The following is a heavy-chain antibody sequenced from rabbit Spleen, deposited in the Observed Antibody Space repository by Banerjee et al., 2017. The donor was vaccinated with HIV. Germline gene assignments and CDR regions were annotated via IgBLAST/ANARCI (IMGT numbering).Heavy chain of an antibody. V-gene: IGHV1S45*01. D-gene: IGHD4-1*01. J-gene: IGHJ4*01. CDR2: IHGGGGSNT. CDR1: GFSFSSSYY. CDR3: ARSEGVYGWGFWL. Sequence: QEQLVESGGGLVQPEGSLTLTCTASGFSFSSSYYMCWVRQAPGKGLEWIGCIHGGGGSNTYYASWANGRFTISRSTSLNTVTLQMTSLTAADTAAYFCARSEGVYGWGFWLWGPGTLVTVS.